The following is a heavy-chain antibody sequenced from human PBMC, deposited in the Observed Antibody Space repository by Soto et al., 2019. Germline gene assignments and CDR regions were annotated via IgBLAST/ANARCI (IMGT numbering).Heavy chain of an antibody. Sequence: RASVKVSCKASGYTLSDYYLQWVRQAPGQGLEWMGWINPNSGDTNYAQKFQGRVTLTRDTSINTAYMELTSLKLDDTAVYYCAREGGGIAAAGAGDDPFDIWGQGTMVTVSS. V-gene: IGHV1-2*02. CDR3: AREGGGIAAAGAGDDPFDI. J-gene: IGHJ3*02. D-gene: IGHD6-13*01. CDR1: GYTLSDYY. CDR2: INPNSGDT.